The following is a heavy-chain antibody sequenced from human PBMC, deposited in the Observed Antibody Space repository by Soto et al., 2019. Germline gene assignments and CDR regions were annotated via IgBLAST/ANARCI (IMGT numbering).Heavy chain of an antibody. CDR3: ARALSYYFDGTNNYLLDDCFDH. CDR2: INSEGTIT. J-gene: IGHJ4*02. Sequence: EVQLVESGGGLVQPGGSLRLSCTASGFTLSSYWMHWVRQAPGKGLVWVSRINSEGTITNYADSVKGRFIISKDNAKNTLYLQMNSLRAEDTAVYYCARALSYYFDGTNNYLLDDCFDHWGQGTLVTVSS. D-gene: IGHD3-22*01. V-gene: IGHV3-74*01. CDR1: GFTLSSYW.